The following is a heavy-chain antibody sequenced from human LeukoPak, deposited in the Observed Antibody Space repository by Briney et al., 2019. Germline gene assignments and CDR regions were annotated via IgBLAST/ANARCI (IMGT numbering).Heavy chain of an antibody. J-gene: IGHJ4*02. Sequence: GGSLRLSCAAAGFTFSSYAMGWVRQAPGEGLEWVSAISGSGGSTYYADSVKGRFTISRDHPKNMLYLQMNSLRAEDTAVYYCAKIPSSSWRRFDYWGQGTLVTVSS. CDR2: ISGSGGST. CDR1: GFTFSSYA. V-gene: IGHV3-23*01. D-gene: IGHD6-13*01. CDR3: AKIPSSSWRRFDY.